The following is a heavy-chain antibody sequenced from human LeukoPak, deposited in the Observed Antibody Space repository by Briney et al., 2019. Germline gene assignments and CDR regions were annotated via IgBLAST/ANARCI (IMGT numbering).Heavy chain of an antibody. CDR1: GGSISSYY. CDR2: IYTSGST. J-gene: IGHJ4*02. V-gene: IGHV4-4*07. D-gene: IGHD3-3*01. CDR3: ARADFWSGYRFDY. Sequence: SENLSLTCTVSGGSISSYYWSWIRQPAGKGLEWIGRIYTSGSTDYNPSLKSRVTMSVDKSKNHLSLKLSSVTAADTAVYYCARADFWSGYRFDYWGQGTLVTVSS.